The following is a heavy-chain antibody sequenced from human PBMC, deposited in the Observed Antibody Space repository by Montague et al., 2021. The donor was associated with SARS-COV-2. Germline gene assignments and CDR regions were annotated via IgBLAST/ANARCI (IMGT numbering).Heavy chain of an antibody. V-gene: IGHV2-70*01. CDR2: IDWDDDK. CDR1: GFSLSTSGMC. Sequence: PALVKPTQTLTLTCTFSGFSLSTSGMCVSWIRQPPGKALEWLALIDWDDDKYYSTSLKTRLTISKDTSKNQVVLTMTNMDPVDTATYYCARTQYQPLSHVPDYWGQGTLVTGSS. CDR3: ARTQYQPLSHVPDY. D-gene: IGHD2-2*01. J-gene: IGHJ4*02.